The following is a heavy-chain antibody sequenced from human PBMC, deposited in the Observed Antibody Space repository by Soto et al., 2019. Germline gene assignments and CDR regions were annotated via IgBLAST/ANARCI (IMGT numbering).Heavy chain of an antibody. CDR2: ISSSSSYT. J-gene: IGHJ6*02. V-gene: IGHV3-11*05. CDR3: ARDLAAASRGGYYYYGMDV. CDR1: GFTFSDYY. Sequence: GGSLRLSCAASGFTFSDYYMSWIRQAPGKGLEWVSYISSSSSYTNYADSVKGRFTISRDNAKNSLYLQMNSLRAEDTAVYYCARDLAAASRGGYYYYGMDVWGQGTTVTVSS. D-gene: IGHD6-13*01.